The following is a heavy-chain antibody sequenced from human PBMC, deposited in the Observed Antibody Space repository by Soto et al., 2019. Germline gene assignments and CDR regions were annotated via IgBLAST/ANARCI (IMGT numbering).Heavy chain of an antibody. CDR1: GFTFSSYA. J-gene: IGHJ4*02. CDR2: ISYDGSNK. V-gene: IGHV3-30-3*01. CDR3: ARDYSLGYYDSSGYYFNFDY. Sequence: SLRVSCAPSGFTFSSYAMHWARQAPGKGLELVAVISYDGSNKYYADSVKGRFTISRDNSKHTLYLQMNSLRAEETAVYYCARDYSLGYYDSSGYYFNFDYWGQGTLVTVSS. D-gene: IGHD3-22*01.